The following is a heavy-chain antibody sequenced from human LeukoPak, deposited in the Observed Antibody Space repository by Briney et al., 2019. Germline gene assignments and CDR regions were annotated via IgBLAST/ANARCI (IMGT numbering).Heavy chain of an antibody. D-gene: IGHD5-18*01. V-gene: IGHV4-34*01. CDR2: INHSGST. J-gene: IGHJ4*02. CDR3: ARGVGYSYGLTYFDY. Sequence: PSETLSLTCAVYGGSFSGYYWSWIRQPPGKGLGWIGEINHSGSTNYNPSLKSRVTISVDTSKNQFPLKLSSVTAADTAVYYCARGVGYSYGLTYFDYWGQGTLVTVSS. CDR1: GGSFSGYY.